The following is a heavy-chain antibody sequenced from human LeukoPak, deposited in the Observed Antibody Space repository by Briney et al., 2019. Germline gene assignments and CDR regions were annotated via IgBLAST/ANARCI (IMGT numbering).Heavy chain of an antibody. CDR3: AKSGIGGLRGGYFDY. CDR2: ISGRGGNT. V-gene: IGHV3-23*01. J-gene: IGHJ4*02. Sequence: GGSLRLSCAASGFIFSSHGMNWVRQAPGKGLEWVSGISGRGGNTYYADSVKGQFTISRDNSKNTLYLQMNSLRAEDTAVYYCAKSGIGGLRGGYFDYWGQGTLVTVSS. CDR1: GFIFSSHG. D-gene: IGHD4-17*01.